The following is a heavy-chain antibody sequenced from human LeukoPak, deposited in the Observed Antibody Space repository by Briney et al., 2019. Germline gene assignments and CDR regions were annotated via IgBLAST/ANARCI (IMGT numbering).Heavy chain of an antibody. J-gene: IGHJ6*02. Sequence: TGGSLRLSCAASGFTFSSYAMSWVRQAPGKGLEWVSAISGSGGSTYYADSVKGRFTISRDNSKNTLYLQMNSLRAEDTAVYYCAKSNYYDSSGYYSPSGMDVWGQGTTVTASS. V-gene: IGHV3-23*01. CDR1: GFTFSSYA. CDR3: AKSNYYDSSGYYSPSGMDV. D-gene: IGHD3-22*01. CDR2: ISGSGGST.